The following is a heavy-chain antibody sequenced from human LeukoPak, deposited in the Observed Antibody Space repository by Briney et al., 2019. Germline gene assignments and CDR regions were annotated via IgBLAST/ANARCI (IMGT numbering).Heavy chain of an antibody. CDR3: AKVGAPTARRYYFDS. J-gene: IGHJ4*02. Sequence: GGSLRLSCAASGFTFSTYAMAWVRQAPGKGLEWISGASLSGNSTYYADSVKGRFTISRDNPKNTLFLQMNSLTDADTAVYYCAKVGAPTARRYYFDSWGQGTLVTVSS. V-gene: IGHV3-23*01. CDR1: GFTFSTYA. D-gene: IGHD3-16*02. CDR2: ASLSGNST.